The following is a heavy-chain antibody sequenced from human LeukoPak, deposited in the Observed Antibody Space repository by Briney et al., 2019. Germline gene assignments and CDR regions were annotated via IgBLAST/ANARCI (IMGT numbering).Heavy chain of an antibody. J-gene: IGHJ4*02. D-gene: IGHD3-10*01. V-gene: IGHV4-39*01. Sequence: SETLSLTCTVSGGSISSSSYYWGWIRQPPGKGLEWIGTIYYSGITYYNPSLKSRAPISVDTSKNQFSLKLSSVTAADTAVYYCARLAGSGSYPHYFDYWGQGTLVTVSS. CDR2: IYYSGIT. CDR3: ARLAGSGSYPHYFDY. CDR1: GGSISSSSYY.